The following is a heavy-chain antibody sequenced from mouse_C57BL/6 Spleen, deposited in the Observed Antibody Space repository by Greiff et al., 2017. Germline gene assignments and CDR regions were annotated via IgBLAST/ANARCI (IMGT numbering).Heavy chain of an antibody. Sequence: VQLQQPGTELVKPGASVKLFCKASGYTFTSYWMHWVKQRPGQGLEWIGNINPSNGGTNYNEKFKSKATLTVDKSSSTAYMQLSSLTSEDSAVYYCAPGVYYDYEGYYFDYWGQGTTLTVSS. CDR3: APGVYYDYEGYYFDY. CDR1: GYTFTSYW. D-gene: IGHD2-4*01. J-gene: IGHJ2*01. CDR2: INPSNGGT. V-gene: IGHV1-53*01.